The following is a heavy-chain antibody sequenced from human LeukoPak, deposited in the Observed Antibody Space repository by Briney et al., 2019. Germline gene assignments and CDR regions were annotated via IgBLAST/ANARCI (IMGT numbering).Heavy chain of an antibody. CDR1: GYSFTSYW. CDR2: TYPGDSDT. V-gene: IGHV5-51*01. D-gene: IGHD6-13*01. Sequence: GESLKISCKGSGYSFTSYWIGWVRQMPGKGLEWMGITYPGDSDTRYSPSFQGQVTISADKSISTAYLQWSSLKASDTAMYYCARQGRLSVRAAAKFDPWGQGTLVTVSS. CDR3: ARQGRLSVRAAAKFDP. J-gene: IGHJ5*02.